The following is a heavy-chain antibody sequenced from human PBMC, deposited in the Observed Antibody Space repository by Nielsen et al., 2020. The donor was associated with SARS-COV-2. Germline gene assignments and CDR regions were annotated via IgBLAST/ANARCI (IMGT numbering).Heavy chain of an antibody. Sequence: GGSLRLSCAASGFRFTSYSMNWVRQAPGKLLEWVSVFYSVGTTLYADSVKGRFIISRDNSRNTLYLQMNSLRVEDTAMYYCAREGDTYGVRNFDYWGQGVMVTVSS. CDR2: FYSVGTT. CDR1: GFRFTSYS. D-gene: IGHD5-18*01. J-gene: IGHJ4*02. V-gene: IGHV3-53*01. CDR3: AREGDTYGVRNFDY.